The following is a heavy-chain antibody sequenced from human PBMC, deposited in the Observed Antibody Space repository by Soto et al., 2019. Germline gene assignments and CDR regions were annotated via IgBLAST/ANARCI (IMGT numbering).Heavy chain of an antibody. D-gene: IGHD5-18*01. CDR2: ISYDGSNK. CDR3: ATPHRDSYGIWWYFDL. J-gene: IGHJ2*01. V-gene: IGHV3-30*03. CDR1: GFTFSSYG. Sequence: GGSLRLSCAASGFTFSSYGMHWVRQAPGKGLEWVAVISYDGSNKYYADSVKGRFTISRDNSKNTLHLQMNSLRAEDTAVYYCATPHRDSYGIWWYFDLWGRGTLVTVSS.